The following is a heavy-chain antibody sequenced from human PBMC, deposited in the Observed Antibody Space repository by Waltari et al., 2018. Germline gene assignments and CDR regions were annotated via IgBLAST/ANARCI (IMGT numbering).Heavy chain of an antibody. CDR3: ARAKGYCSGGSCYRDAFEI. D-gene: IGHD2-15*01. Sequence: VHVGESGGGGVERGRSVRLSCAALGFIFSNYPIHWSRQAPGKGLEWVTFISYDGSSQYYAASVKGRFTVSRDSPKNTLFLQMNSLRVEDTAVYYCARAKGYCSGGSCYRDAFEIWGQGTMVTVSS. V-gene: IGHV3-30-3*01. J-gene: IGHJ3*02. CDR2: ISYDGSSQ. CDR1: GFIFSNYP.